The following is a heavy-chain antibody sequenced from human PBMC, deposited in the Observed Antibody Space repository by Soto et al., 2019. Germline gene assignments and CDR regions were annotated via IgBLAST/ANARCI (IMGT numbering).Heavy chain of an antibody. J-gene: IGHJ6*02. CDR1: GGTLSSYA. V-gene: IGHV1-69*01. Sequence: QVQLVQSGAEVKKPGSSVKVSCKASGGTLSSYAISWVRQAPGQGLEWMGGIIPIFGTANYDQKFQGRVTITADESTSTAYMELSSLRSEDTAVYYCARAPVDTAMGPYYYYYGMDVWGQGTTVTVSS. D-gene: IGHD5-18*01. CDR3: ARAPVDTAMGPYYYYYGMDV. CDR2: IIPIFGTA.